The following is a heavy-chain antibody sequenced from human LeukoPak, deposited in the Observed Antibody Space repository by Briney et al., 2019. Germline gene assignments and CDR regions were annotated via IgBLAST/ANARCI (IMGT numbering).Heavy chain of an antibody. J-gene: IGHJ6*03. V-gene: IGHV3-20*01. CDR2: INWNGGST. CDR3: ARGTTVTIPYYMDV. Sequence: PGGSLRLPCAASGFTFDDYGMSWVRQAPGKGLEWVSGINWNGGSTGYADSVKGRFTISRDNAKNSLYLQMNSLRAEDTALYHCARGTTVTIPYYMDVWGKGTTVTVSS. CDR1: GFTFDDYG. D-gene: IGHD4-11*01.